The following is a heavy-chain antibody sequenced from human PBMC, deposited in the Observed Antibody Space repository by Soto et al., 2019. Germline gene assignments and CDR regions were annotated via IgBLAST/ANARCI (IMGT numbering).Heavy chain of an antibody. J-gene: IGHJ4*02. D-gene: IGHD5-12*01. CDR2: INHSGNT. V-gene: IGHV4-34*01. CDR3: ARGFVVATVYFDY. CDR1: GGSFSGYY. Sequence: QVQLQQWGAGLLKPSETLSLTCAVYGGSFSGYYWSWIRQPPGKGLEWIGEINHSGNTNYNPSLKSRVTISVDTSKNQFSLKLSSVTAADTAVYYCARGFVVATVYFDYWGQGTLVTVSS.